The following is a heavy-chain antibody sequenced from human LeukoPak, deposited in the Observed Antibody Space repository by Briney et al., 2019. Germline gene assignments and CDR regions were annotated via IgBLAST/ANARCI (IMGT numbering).Heavy chain of an antibody. D-gene: IGHD3-3*01. CDR1: GGTFISYA. CDR2: IIPIFGTA. V-gene: IGHV1-69*05. Sequence: ASVKVSCKASGGTFISYAISWVRQAPGQGLEWMGRIIPIFGTANYAQKFQGRVTITTDESTSTAYMELSSLRSEDTAVYYCASNFRGHDAFDIWGQGTMVTVSS. J-gene: IGHJ3*02. CDR3: ASNFRGHDAFDI.